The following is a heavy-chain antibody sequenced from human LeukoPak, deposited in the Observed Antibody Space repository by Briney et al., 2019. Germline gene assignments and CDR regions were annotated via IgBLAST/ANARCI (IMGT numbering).Heavy chain of an antibody. CDR3: ARVSTYYYDSSRTADYYGMDV. Sequence: PGASVKVSCKASGYTFTSYGISWVRQAPGQGLEWMGWISAYNGNTNYAQKLQGRVTMTTDTSTSTAYMELRSLRSDDTAVYYCARVSTYYYDSSRTADYYGMDVWGQGTTVTVSS. J-gene: IGHJ6*02. V-gene: IGHV1-18*01. CDR1: GYTFTSYG. CDR2: ISAYNGNT. D-gene: IGHD3-22*01.